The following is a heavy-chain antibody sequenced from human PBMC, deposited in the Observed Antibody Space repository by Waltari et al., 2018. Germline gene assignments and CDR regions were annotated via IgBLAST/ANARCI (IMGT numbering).Heavy chain of an antibody. J-gene: IGHJ3*02. CDR3: ARFYDSSGYYLAADAFDI. CDR1: GGSISSGGYY. D-gene: IGHD3-22*01. V-gene: IGHV4-31*03. CDR2: IYYSGST. Sequence: QVQLQESGPGLVKPSQTLSLTCTVSGGSISSGGYYWSWIRQHPGKGLEWIGYIYYSGSTYYNPSLKSRVTISVDTSKNQFSLKLSSVTAADMAVYYCARFYDSSGYYLAADAFDIWGQGTMVTVSS.